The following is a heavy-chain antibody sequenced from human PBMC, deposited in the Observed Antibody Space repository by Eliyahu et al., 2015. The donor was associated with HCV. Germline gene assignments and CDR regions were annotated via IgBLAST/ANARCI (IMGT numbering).Heavy chain of an antibody. V-gene: IGHV4-34*01. CDR3: ARGLGIAARMTPYYFDY. J-gene: IGHJ4*02. Sequence: QVQLQQWGAGLLKPSETLSLTCAVYGXSFSGYYWXWIRQPPGKGLEWIGEINHSGSTNYNPSLKSRVTISVDTSKNQFSLKLSSVTAADTAVYYCARGLGIAARMTPYYFDYWGQGTLVTVSS. CDR2: INHSGST. D-gene: IGHD6-6*01. CDR1: GXSFSGYY.